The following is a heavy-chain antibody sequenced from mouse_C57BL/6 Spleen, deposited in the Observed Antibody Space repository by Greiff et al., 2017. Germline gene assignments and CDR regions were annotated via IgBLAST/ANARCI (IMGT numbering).Heavy chain of an antibody. J-gene: IGHJ2*01. CDR3: ARGITTVVATGFDY. D-gene: IGHD1-1*01. CDR1: GYAFSSYW. CDR2: IYPGDGDT. V-gene: IGHV1-80*01. Sequence: LQQSGASVKISCTASGYAFSSYWMTWVKQRPGKGLEWIGQIYPGDGDTNYNGKFKGKATLTADKSSSTAYMQLSSLTSEDSAVYFCARGITTVVATGFDYWGQGTTLTVSS.